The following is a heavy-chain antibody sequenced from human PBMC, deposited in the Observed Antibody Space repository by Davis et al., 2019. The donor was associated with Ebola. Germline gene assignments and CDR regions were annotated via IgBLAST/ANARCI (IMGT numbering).Heavy chain of an antibody. CDR2: ISWNSGSI. V-gene: IGHV3-9*01. J-gene: IGHJ4*02. CDR1: GFTFDDYA. D-gene: IGHD6-13*01. Sequence: SLKISCAASGFTFDDYAMHWVRQAPGKGLEWVSGISWNSGSIGYADSAKGRYTISRDNAKNSLYLQMNSLRAEDTALYYCAKDNIPAAAGSGSFDYWGQGTLVTVSS. CDR3: AKDNIPAAAGSGSFDY.